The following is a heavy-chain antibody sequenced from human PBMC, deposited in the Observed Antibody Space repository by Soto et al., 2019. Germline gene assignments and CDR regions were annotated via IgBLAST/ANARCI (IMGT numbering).Heavy chain of an antibody. CDR3: ARARDTAMVLFDY. V-gene: IGHV1-69*02. D-gene: IGHD5-18*01. J-gene: IGHJ4*02. CDR1: GGTFSSYT. CDR2: IIPILGIA. Sequence: GASVKVSCKAPGGTFSSYTISWVRQAPGQGLEWMGRIIPILGIANYAQKFQGRVTITADKSTSTAYMELSSLRSEDTAVYYCARARDTAMVLFDYWGQGTLVTVSS.